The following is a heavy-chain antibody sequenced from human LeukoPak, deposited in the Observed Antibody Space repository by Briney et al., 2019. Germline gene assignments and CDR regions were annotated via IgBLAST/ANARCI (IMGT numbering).Heavy chain of an antibody. CDR3: TTDPQWLASGGY. D-gene: IGHD6-19*01. Sequence: GGSLRLSCAVSGFTFSNFGMHWVRQAPGKGLEWVAVIWPDASKKYYADSVKGRFTISRDNSKNTLYLQMNSLKTEDTAVYYCTTDPQWLASGGYWGQGTLVTVSS. J-gene: IGHJ4*02. V-gene: IGHV3-33*01. CDR2: IWPDASKK. CDR1: GFTFSNFG.